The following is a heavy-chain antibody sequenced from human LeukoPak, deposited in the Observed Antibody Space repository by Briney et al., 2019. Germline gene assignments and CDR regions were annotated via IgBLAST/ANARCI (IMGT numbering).Heavy chain of an antibody. CDR2: MNPNSGNT. Sequence: ASVKVSCKASGYTFTSYDINWVRQATGQGLEWMGWMNPNSGNTGYAQKFQGRVTITRNTSISTAYMELSSLRSEDTALYHCARVPRGYYASGGYYWFDYWGQGTLVTVSS. CDR3: ARVPRGYYASGGYYWFDY. CDR1: GYTFTSYD. J-gene: IGHJ4*02. V-gene: IGHV1-8*03. D-gene: IGHD3-22*01.